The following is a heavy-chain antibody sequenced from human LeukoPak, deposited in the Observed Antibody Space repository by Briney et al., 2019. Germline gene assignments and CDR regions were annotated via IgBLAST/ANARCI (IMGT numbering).Heavy chain of an antibody. D-gene: IGHD2-15*01. CDR3: ARDSHYCSGGSCYSQGLS. CDR2: IYYTGRT. V-gene: IGHV4-59*01. J-gene: IGHJ5*02. Sequence: SETLSLTCTVSGVSISSDYWSWIRQPPGKGLEWIGYIYYTGRTNYNPSLKSRVTISVDTSKNQFSLKLISVTAADTAVYYCARDSHYCSGGSCYSQGLSWGQGTLVTVSS. CDR1: GVSISSDY.